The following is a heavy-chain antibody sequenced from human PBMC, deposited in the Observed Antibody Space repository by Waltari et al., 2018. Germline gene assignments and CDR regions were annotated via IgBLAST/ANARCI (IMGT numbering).Heavy chain of an antibody. Sequence: EVQLVESGGGLVQPGGSLRLSCAASGFTFSSYSMNWVRQAPGKGLEWVSYISSSSSTIYYADSVKGRFTSARYNAKNSLYLQMNSLRAEDTAVYYCARVGWFGVDYWGQGTLVTVSS. CDR3: ARVGWFGVDY. CDR1: GFTFSSYS. J-gene: IGHJ4*02. D-gene: IGHD3-10*01. CDR2: ISSSSSTI. V-gene: IGHV3-48*04.